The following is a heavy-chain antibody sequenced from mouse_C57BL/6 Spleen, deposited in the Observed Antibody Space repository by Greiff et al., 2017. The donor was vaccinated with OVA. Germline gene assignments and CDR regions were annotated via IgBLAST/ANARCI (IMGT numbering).Heavy chain of an antibody. Sequence: EVQLVESGGGLVQSGRSLRLSCATSGFTFSDFYMEWVRQAPGKGLEWIAASRNKANDYTTEYSASVKGRFIVSRDTSQSILYLQMNALRAEDTAIYYCARENWGYFDYWGQGTTLTVSS. CDR2: SRNKANDYTT. CDR1: GFTFSDFY. J-gene: IGHJ2*01. D-gene: IGHD4-1*01. V-gene: IGHV7-1*01. CDR3: ARENWGYFDY.